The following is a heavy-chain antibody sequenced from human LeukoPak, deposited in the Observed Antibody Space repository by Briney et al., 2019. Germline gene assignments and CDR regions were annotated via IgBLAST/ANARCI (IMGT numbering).Heavy chain of an antibody. D-gene: IGHD6-13*01. V-gene: IGHV4-59*01. Sequence: SETLSLTCTVSGGSISSYYWSWIRQPPGKGLEWIGYIYYSGSTNYNPSLKSRVTISVDTSKNQFSLKLSSVTAADTAVYYCARVPSSSSLYMDVWGKGTTVTVSS. CDR3: ARVPSSSSLYMDV. CDR2: IYYSGST. J-gene: IGHJ6*03. CDR1: GGSISSYY.